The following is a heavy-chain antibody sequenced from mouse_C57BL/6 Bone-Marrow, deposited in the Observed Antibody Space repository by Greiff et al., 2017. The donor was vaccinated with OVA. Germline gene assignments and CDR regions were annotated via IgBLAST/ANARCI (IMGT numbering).Heavy chain of an antibody. CDR1: GFTFSSYG. CDR3: ARYGNEDY. J-gene: IGHJ2*01. CDR2: ISSGGSYT. D-gene: IGHD2-10*02. V-gene: IGHV5-6*01. Sequence: EVKLQESGGDLVKPGGSLKLSCAASGFTFSSYGMSWVRQTPDKRLEWVATISSGGSYTYYPDSVKGRFTISRDNAKNTLYLQMSSLKSEDTAMYYCARYGNEDYWGQGTTLTVSS.